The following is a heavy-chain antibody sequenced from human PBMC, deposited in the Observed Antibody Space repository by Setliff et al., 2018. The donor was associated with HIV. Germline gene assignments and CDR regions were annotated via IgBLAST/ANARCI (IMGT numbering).Heavy chain of an antibody. D-gene: IGHD3-16*01. CDR2: IHYSGST. V-gene: IGHV4-59*11. J-gene: IGHJ4*02. CDR1: GGSISSHF. CDR3: ARGTLYYDYVWGTPFPFDY. Sequence: SETLSLTCTVSGGSISSHFWSWIRQPPGKGLEWIGSIHYSGSTNYNPSLKSRVTISVVTPQNQFSLKLSSVTAADTAVYYCARGTLYYDYVWGTPFPFDYWGQGTLVTVSS.